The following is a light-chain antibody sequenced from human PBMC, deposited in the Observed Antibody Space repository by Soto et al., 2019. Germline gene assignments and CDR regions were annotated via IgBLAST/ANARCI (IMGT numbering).Light chain of an antibody. CDR2: GVT. Sequence: QSALAQPTSVSGSPGQSITISCTGNHNDIGTYDYVSWYQQHPGRAPRLLIHGVTTRPSGISGSFSDSKSGLTASLTISGLQPEDEADYYCSSLTSNRIYVFRRGTKVTVL. J-gene: IGLJ1*01. CDR3: SSLTSNRIYV. V-gene: IGLV2-14*03. CDR1: HNDIGTYDY.